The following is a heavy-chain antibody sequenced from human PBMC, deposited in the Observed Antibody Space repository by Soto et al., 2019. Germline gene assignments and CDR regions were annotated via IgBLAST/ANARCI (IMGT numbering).Heavy chain of an antibody. CDR3: ARDTGDGTFDF. Sequence: ASLKVSCKASGYTFTRYGIHWVRQAPGQRLEWMGWINAANGDTKSSQKFQDRVTISRDTSASTAYMELTSLRSEDTAVYYCARDTGDGTFDFWGQGTLVTVSS. CDR2: INAANGDT. CDR1: GYTFTRYG. D-gene: IGHD7-27*01. J-gene: IGHJ4*02. V-gene: IGHV1-3*01.